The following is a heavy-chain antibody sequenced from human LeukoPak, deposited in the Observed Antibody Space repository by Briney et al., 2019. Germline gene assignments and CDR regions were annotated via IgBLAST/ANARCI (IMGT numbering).Heavy chain of an antibody. J-gene: IGHJ4*02. D-gene: IGHD4-23*01. CDR2: IYSGGST. CDR1: GFTVSSNY. V-gene: IGHV3-53*01. CDR3: ARDNRGTSNTDC. Sequence: GGSLRLSCAASGFTVSSNYMSWVRQAPGKGLEWVSVIYSGGSTFYADSVKGRFTISRDNSKNTLYLQMNSLRAEDTAVYYCARDNRGTSNTDCWGQGTLVTVSS.